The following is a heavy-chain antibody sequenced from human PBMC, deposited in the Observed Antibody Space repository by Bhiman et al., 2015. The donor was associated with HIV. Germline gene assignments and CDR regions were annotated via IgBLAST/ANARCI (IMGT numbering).Heavy chain of an antibody. J-gene: IGHJ4*02. V-gene: IGHV3-23*01. D-gene: IGHD3-22*01. CDR2: ISGSGRST. Sequence: EVQLLESGEGLLQPGGSLRLSCAASGFTFSSYAMTWVRQAPGKGLQWVSAISGSGRSTYYADSVKGRITISRDNSNNTLYLQMNSLRAEDTGVYYCARDRPTLNYYDSSGYSPFDYWGQGTLVTVSP. CDR1: GFTFSSYA. CDR3: ARDRPTLNYYDSSGYSPFDY.